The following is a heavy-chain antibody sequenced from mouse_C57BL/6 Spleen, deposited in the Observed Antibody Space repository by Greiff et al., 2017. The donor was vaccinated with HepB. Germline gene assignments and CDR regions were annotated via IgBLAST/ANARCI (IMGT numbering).Heavy chain of an antibody. CDR1: GFTFSSYG. V-gene: IGHV5-6*01. CDR3: AREEYDYGLDY. Sequence: EVQRVESGGDLVKPGGSLKLSCAASGFTFSSYGMSWVRQTPDKRLEWVATISSGGSYTYYPDSVKGRFTISRDTAKNTLYLQMSSLKAEDTAMYYCAREEYDYGLDYWGQGTTLTVSS. CDR2: ISSGGSYT. D-gene: IGHD2-4*01. J-gene: IGHJ2*01.